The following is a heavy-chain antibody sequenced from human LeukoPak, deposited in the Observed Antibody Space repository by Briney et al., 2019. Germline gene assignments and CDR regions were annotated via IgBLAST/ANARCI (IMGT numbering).Heavy chain of an antibody. J-gene: IGHJ3*02. CDR2: ISDSGGRI. CDR3: AKVLIWTYGSGNYYKGAFDI. V-gene: IGHV3-23*01. D-gene: IGHD3-10*01. Sequence: GGSLRLSCAASGFTFSSYSMNWVRQAPGKGLEWVSLISDSGGRIYYADSVKGRFTISRDNSKNTLYLQMNSLRAEDTAVYYCAKVLIWTYGSGNYYKGAFDIWGQGTMVTVFS. CDR1: GFTFSSYS.